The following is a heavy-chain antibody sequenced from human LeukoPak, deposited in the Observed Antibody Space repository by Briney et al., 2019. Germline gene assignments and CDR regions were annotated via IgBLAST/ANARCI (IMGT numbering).Heavy chain of an antibody. Sequence: GGSLRLSCAGFGFTFSNAWMSWVRQAPGKGLEWVGRIKSKTDGGTTDYAAPVKGRFTISRDDSKNTLYLQVDSLKTEDTAVYYSTADHSYYDIFYWGQGTLVTVSS. CDR3: TADHSYYDIFY. CDR1: GFTFSNAW. CDR2: IKSKTDGGTT. D-gene: IGHD3-9*01. V-gene: IGHV3-15*01. J-gene: IGHJ4*02.